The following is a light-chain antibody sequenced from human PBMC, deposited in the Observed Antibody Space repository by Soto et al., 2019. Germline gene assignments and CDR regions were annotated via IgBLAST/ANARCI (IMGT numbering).Light chain of an antibody. J-gene: IGKJ5*01. V-gene: IGKV2-29*03. CDR3: LHCTLLPHT. CDR1: QSLLHIAGQTH. Sequence: VVSQTPLSLSVTPGQPASISCNSSQSLLHIAGQTHLFWYMQKPGQSPHLLIYEVSNRFSGVPDRFSGGGSGTDYTLKISRVEAEDGGSYCCLHCTLLPHTFAEGSRLAI. CDR2: EVS.